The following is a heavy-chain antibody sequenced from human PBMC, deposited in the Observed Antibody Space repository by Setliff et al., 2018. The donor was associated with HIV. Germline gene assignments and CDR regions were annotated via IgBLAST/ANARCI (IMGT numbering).Heavy chain of an antibody. CDR3: AREYIVGATKAFDY. Sequence: ASVKVSCKASGYTFTGYYMHWVRQAPGQGLEWMGRINPNSGGTNYAQKFQGRVTMTRDTSISTAYMELSRLRSDDTAVYYCAREYIVGATKAFDYWGQGTLVTVS. CDR1: GYTFTGYY. V-gene: IGHV1-2*06. CDR2: INPNSGGT. D-gene: IGHD1-26*01. J-gene: IGHJ4*02.